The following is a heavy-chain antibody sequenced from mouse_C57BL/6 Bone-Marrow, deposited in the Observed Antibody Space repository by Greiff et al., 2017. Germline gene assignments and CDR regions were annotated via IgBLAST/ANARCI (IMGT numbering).Heavy chain of an antibody. D-gene: IGHD1-1*01. Sequence: EVMLVESGGGLVQPKGSLKLSCAASGFSFNTYAMNWVRQAPGKGLEWVARIRSKSNNYATYYADSVKDRFTISRDDSESMLYLQMNNLKTEDTAMYYCVRDYYGRAMDYWGQGTSVTVSS. CDR3: VRDYYGRAMDY. CDR2: IRSKSNNYAT. J-gene: IGHJ4*01. CDR1: GFSFNTYA. V-gene: IGHV10-1*01.